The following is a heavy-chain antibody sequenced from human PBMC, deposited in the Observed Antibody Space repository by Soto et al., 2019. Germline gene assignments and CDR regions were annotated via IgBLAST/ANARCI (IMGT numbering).Heavy chain of an antibody. CDR1: GFTFSHYG. CDR2: IWHDGSNK. CDR3: AREEASAGTSYHYYGMDV. Sequence: GGSLRLSCAASGFTFSHYGMHWVRQAPGKGLEWVAVIWHDGSNKYYADSVKGRFTISRDNSKNTLYLLMNSLRAEDTAVYYCAREEASAGTSYHYYGMDVWGQGTTVTVSS. J-gene: IGHJ6*02. D-gene: IGHD6-13*01. V-gene: IGHV3-33*01.